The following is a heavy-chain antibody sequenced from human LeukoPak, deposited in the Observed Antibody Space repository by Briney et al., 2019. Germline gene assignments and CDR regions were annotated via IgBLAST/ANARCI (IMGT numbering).Heavy chain of an antibody. V-gene: IGHV4-61*02. J-gene: IGHJ4*02. CDR3: ARGYSSGWYYFDY. Sequence: SETLSLTCTVSGGSISSGSYYWSWIRPPAGQGLEWIGRIYTSGSTNYNPSLKSRVTIAVDTSKNQFSLKLSSVTAADAAVYYCARGYSSGWYYFDYWGEGTLVTVSS. CDR2: IYTSGST. CDR1: GGSISSGSYY. D-gene: IGHD6-19*01.